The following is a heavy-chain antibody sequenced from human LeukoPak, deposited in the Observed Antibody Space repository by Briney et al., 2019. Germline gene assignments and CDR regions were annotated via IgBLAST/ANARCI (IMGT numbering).Heavy chain of an antibody. D-gene: IGHD2-2*01. J-gene: IGHJ4*02. V-gene: IGHV3-23*01. CDR1: GFTFSSYA. Sequence: PGGSLRLSCAASGFTFSSYAMSWVRQAPGKGLEWVSAISGSGGSTYYADSVKGRFTISRDNSKNTLYLQMNSLRAEDTAVYYCVNQAGTSCYFCPLDYWGQGTLVTVSS. CDR3: VNQAGTSCYFCPLDY. CDR2: ISGSGGST.